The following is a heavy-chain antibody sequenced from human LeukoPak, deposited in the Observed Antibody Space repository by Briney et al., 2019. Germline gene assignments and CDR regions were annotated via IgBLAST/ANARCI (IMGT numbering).Heavy chain of an antibody. CDR2: INTGGGT. Sequence: QPGGSLRLSCAASGFTFNNYAMTWVRQAPGKRLEWVSTINTGGGTYYADSVKARFTMSRNNSRNPLFLQMNNLRPEDTAVYFCARDMHEYYFDYWGQGTLVTVSS. CDR1: GFTFNNYA. CDR3: ARDMHEYYFDY. V-gene: IGHV3-23*01. D-gene: IGHD2-2*01. J-gene: IGHJ4*02.